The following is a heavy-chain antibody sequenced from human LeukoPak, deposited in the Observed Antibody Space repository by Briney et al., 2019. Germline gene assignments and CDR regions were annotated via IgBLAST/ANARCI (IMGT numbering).Heavy chain of an antibody. CDR2: ISGSGGST. J-gene: IGHJ3*02. CDR1: GFTSSSYA. V-gene: IGHV3-23*01. D-gene: IGHD6-19*01. Sequence: PGGSLRLSCAASGFTSSSYAMSWVRQAPGKGLEWVSAISGSGGSTYYADSVKGRFTISRDNSKNTLYLQMNSLRAEDTAVYYCAKARVLTVAYDAFDIWGQGTMVTVSS. CDR3: AKARVLTVAYDAFDI.